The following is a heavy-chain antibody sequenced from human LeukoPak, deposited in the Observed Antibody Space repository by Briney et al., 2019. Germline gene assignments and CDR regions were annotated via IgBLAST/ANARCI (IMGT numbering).Heavy chain of an antibody. J-gene: IGHJ4*02. D-gene: IGHD6-13*01. CDR3: ASGSSSWSQFDY. CDR2: IYSGGST. CDR1: EFSVGSNY. V-gene: IGHV3-53*01. Sequence: PGGSLRLSCAASEFSVGSNYMTWVRQAPGKGLEWVSVIYSGGSTYYADSVKGRFTISRDNSKNTLYLQMNSLRAEDTAVYYCASGSSSWSQFDYWGQGTLVTVSS.